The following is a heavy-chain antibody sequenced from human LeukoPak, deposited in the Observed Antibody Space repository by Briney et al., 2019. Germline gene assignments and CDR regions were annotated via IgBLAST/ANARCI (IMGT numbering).Heavy chain of an antibody. CDR3: AREESGGYFDY. J-gene: IGHJ4*02. Sequence: ASVRVSCKASGYTFTSYYMHWVRQAPGQGLECMGLINPSGTNTNYAQKFRGRVTMTRDTSTSTVYMDLSSLRSEDTAMYFCAREESGGYFDYWGQGTLVTVSS. CDR2: INPSGTNT. D-gene: IGHD2-8*02. V-gene: IGHV1-46*01. CDR1: GYTFTSYY.